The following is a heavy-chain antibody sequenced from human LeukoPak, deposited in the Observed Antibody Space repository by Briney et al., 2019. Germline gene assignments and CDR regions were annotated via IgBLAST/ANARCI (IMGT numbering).Heavy chain of an antibody. D-gene: IGHD6-25*01. CDR3: ARSAAASYDY. J-gene: IGHJ4*02. CDR2: ISGSSGHT. V-gene: IGHV3-23*01. CDR1: GLTCSSYA. Sequence: PGGSLRLSCAASGLTCSSYAMSWVRQAPGKGLEWVSAISGSSGHTYYADSVKGRFTISRDNSKNTLYLQMNSLRAEDTAVYYCARSAAASYDYWGQGTLVTVSS.